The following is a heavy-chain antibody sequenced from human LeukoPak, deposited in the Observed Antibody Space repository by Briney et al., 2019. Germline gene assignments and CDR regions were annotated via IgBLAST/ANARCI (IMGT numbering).Heavy chain of an antibody. CDR3: AIGVGSTTLDD. V-gene: IGHV4-34*01. J-gene: IGHJ4*02. CDR1: GGSFSGYY. Sequence: PSETLSLTCAVYGGSFSGYYWSWIRQPPGKGLEWIGEINHSGSTNYNPSLKSRVTISVDTSKNQFSLKLSSVTAADTAVYYCAIGVGSTTLDDGGQGTLSPSPQ. D-gene: IGHD1-26*01. CDR2: INHSGST.